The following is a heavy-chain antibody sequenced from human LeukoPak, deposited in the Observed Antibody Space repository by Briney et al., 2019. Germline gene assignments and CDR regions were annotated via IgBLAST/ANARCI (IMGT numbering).Heavy chain of an antibody. CDR1: GYSFTTYW. Sequence: GESLKISCKTSGYSFTTYWIEWVRQMPGKGLEWMGIIYPGDSDTTYSPSFQGQVPLSLDKSTSITYFPRAPLKARGNALNYFARLQSGRRYDARDVWGQGTMVTVSS. CDR3: ARLQSGRRYDARDV. CDR2: IYPGDSDT. J-gene: IGHJ3*01. V-gene: IGHV5-51*01. D-gene: IGHD3-3*01.